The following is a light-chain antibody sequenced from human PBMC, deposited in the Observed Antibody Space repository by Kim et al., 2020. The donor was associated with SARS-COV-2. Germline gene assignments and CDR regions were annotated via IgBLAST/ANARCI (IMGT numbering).Light chain of an antibody. CDR3: QQYENSPWT. Sequence: IVLTQSPGTLSLSPGERATLSCRASQSVSSMYLAWYQQKPGQAPRLLTYGASSRATDIPDRFSGSGSGTDFTLTISRLEPEDCAVYYCQQYENSPWTFGQGTKVDIK. J-gene: IGKJ1*01. CDR2: GAS. V-gene: IGKV3-20*01. CDR1: QSVSSMY.